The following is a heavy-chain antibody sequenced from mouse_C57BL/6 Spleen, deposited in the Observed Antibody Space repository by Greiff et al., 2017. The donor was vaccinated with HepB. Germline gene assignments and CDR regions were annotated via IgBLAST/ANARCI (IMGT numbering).Heavy chain of an antibody. CDR3: AGDTDYYGSSLFAY. CDR1: GFPITSGYY. V-gene: IGHV12-3*01. Sequence: VQLQESGPGLVKPSQSLFLTCSITGFPITSGYYWIWIRQSPGKPLEWMGYITHSGETFYNPSLQSPISITRETSKNQFFLQLNSVTTEDTAMYYCAGDTDYYGSSLFAYWGQGTLVTVSA. D-gene: IGHD1-1*01. CDR2: ITHSGET. J-gene: IGHJ3*01.